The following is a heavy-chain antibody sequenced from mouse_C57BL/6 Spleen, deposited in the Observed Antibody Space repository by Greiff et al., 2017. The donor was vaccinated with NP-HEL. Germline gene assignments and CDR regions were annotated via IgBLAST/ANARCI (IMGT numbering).Heavy chain of an antibody. CDR3: ARLTGTSFDY. Sequence: DVHLVESGGDLVKPGGSLKLSCAASGFTFSSYGMSWVRQTPDKRLEWVATISSGGSYPYYPDSVKGRFTISRDNAKNTLYLQMSSLKSEDTAMYYCARLTGTSFDYWGQGTTLTVSS. CDR1: GFTFSSYG. J-gene: IGHJ2*01. D-gene: IGHD4-1*01. CDR2: ISSGGSYP. V-gene: IGHV5-6*01.